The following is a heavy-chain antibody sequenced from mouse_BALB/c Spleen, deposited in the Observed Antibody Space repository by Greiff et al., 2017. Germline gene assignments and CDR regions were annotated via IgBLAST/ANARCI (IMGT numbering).Heavy chain of an antibody. CDR2: ISNGGGST. CDR3: ARHPYDYRDYFDY. J-gene: IGHJ2*01. CDR1: GFTFSSYT. Sequence: EVMLVESGGGLVQPGGSLKLSCAASGFTFSSYTMSWVRQTPEKRLEWVAYISNGGGSTYYPDTVKGRFTISRDNAKNTLYLQMSSLKSEDTAMYYCARHPYDYRDYFDYWGQGTTRTVAS. V-gene: IGHV5-12-2*01. D-gene: IGHD2-4*01.